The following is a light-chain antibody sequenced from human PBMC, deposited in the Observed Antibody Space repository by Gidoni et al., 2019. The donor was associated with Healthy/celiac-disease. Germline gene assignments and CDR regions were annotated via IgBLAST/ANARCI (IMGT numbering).Light chain of an antibody. V-gene: IGKV1D-8*01. CDR1: QGISSY. CDR2: AAS. Sequence: VIWMTQSPSLLSASTGDRVTISCRVSQGISSYLAWYQQKPGKAPELLIYAASTLQSGVPSRFSGSGSGTDFTLTISCLQSEDFATYYCQQYYSFPTFGPGTKVDIK. CDR3: QQYYSFPT. J-gene: IGKJ3*01.